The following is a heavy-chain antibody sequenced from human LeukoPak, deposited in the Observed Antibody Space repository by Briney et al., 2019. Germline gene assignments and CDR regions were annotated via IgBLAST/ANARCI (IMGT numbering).Heavy chain of an antibody. CDR2: IHYSGRA. CDR1: GDSISGSY. CDR3: VKFGVDYDMGV. V-gene: IGHV4-59*01. D-gene: IGHD3-16*01. J-gene: IGHJ6*02. Sequence: KPSETLSLTCTVSGDSISGSYWTWVRQPPGQGLEWIGQIHYSGRADYNPSLKRRITISVDTSKNRMSLTLASVTAADTAIYYCVKFGVDYDMGVWGQGTTVTVSS.